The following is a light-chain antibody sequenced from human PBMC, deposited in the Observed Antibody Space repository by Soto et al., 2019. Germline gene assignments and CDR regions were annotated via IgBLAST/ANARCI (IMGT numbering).Light chain of an antibody. Sequence: EIVMSQSPATLSVSPGERATLSCRASQSISSNVAWYQQKPGQAPRLLIYSASTRATGIPAKFSGSGSGTEFTLTISSLQSEDFAVYYCQQFKHWPAITFGQGTRLEIK. V-gene: IGKV3-15*01. CDR1: QSISSN. CDR3: QQFKHWPAIT. J-gene: IGKJ5*01. CDR2: SAS.